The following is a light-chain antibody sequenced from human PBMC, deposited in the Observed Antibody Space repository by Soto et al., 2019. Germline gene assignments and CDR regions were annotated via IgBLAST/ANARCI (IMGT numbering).Light chain of an antibody. Sequence: QSVLTQPASVSGSPGQSITISCTGTSSDVGGYNYVSWYQQHPGKAPKLMIFDVSYRPSGVSIRFSGSKSGNTASLTISGLQAEDEADYYCSSYTSTSTFVVFGGGTKLTVL. J-gene: IGLJ2*01. CDR1: SSDVGGYNY. CDR2: DVS. V-gene: IGLV2-14*01. CDR3: SSYTSTSTFVV.